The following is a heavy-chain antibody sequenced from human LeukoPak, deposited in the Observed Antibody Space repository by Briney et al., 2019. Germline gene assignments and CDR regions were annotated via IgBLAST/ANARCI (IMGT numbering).Heavy chain of an antibody. Sequence: SETLSLTCSVAGASVYSGDYYWAWIRQPPGQSLEYIGAVYYSRVTFDNPSLSGRITMSVNTSKNQFSLNLASVTATDTAIYYCARRGVFGSDNYFEYWGQGILVIV. D-gene: IGHD3-10*01. CDR1: GASVYSGDYY. CDR3: ARRGVFGSDNYFEY. V-gene: IGHV4-39*01. CDR2: VYYSRVT. J-gene: IGHJ4*01.